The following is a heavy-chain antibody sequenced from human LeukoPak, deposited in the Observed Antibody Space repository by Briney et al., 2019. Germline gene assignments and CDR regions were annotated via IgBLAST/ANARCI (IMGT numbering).Heavy chain of an antibody. J-gene: IGHJ4*02. CDR3: AREGSRRGGWELLLVQYFDY. D-gene: IGHD1-26*01. V-gene: IGHV3-21*01. Sequence: GGSLRLSCAASGFTFSSYSMNWVRQAPGKGLEWVSSISSSSSYIYYADSVKGRFTISRDNAKNSLYLQMNSLRAEDTAVYYCAREGSRRGGWELLLVQYFDYWGQGTLVTVSS. CDR2: ISSSSSYI. CDR1: GFTFSSYS.